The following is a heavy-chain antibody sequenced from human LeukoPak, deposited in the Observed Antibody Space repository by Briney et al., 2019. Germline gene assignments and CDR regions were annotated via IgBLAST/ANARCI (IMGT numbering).Heavy chain of an antibody. V-gene: IGHV1-8*01. D-gene: IGHD6-13*01. Sequence: XINWVXQAXXXXLXWXGXXNPNSGNTGYAQKFQGRVTMTRNTSISTAYMELSSLRSEDTAVYYCARGTRTAVFYYYYYGMDVWGQGTTVTVSS. J-gene: IGHJ6*02. CDR3: ARGTRTAVFYYYYYGMDV. CDR2: XNPNSGNT. CDR1: X.